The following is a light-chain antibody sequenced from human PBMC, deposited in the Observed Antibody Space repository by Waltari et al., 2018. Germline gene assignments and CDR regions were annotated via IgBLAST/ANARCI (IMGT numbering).Light chain of an antibody. CDR2: GTS. Sequence: EILLTQSPGTLSLSPGERAPLSCRASQRVGRSLAWYQQKPGQPPRLLIYGTSNRATGIPDRFSGGGSGTDFSLTISRLEPEDVAVYYCQHYVSLPVTFGQGTKVEIK. CDR1: QRVGRS. V-gene: IGKV3-20*01. J-gene: IGKJ1*01. CDR3: QHYVSLPVT.